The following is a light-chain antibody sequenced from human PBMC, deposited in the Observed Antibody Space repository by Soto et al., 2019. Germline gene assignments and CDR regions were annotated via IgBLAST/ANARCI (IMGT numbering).Light chain of an antibody. J-gene: IGKJ4*01. V-gene: IGKV1-6*01. Sequence: AIQVTQSPSSLSASVGDRFTITCRASQGIRNELSWYQQKPGKAPKFLIFAASNLQSEVPSRFSGSGSGTNFTLTISSLQPEDFGTYYCLQDDNYPFTFGGGTKVDIK. CDR2: AAS. CDR3: LQDDNYPFT. CDR1: QGIRNE.